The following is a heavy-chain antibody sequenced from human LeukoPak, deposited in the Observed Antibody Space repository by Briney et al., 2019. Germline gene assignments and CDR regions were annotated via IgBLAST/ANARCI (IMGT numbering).Heavy chain of an antibody. CDR3: ASINLGYCSGGSCYAFDY. J-gene: IGHJ4*02. Sequence: GESLKISCKGSGCSFTSYWIGWVRQMPGKGLEWMGIIYPGDSDTRYSPSFQGQVTISTDKSISTAYLQWSSLKASDTARYYCASINLGYCSGGSCYAFDYWGEGTLVTVSS. CDR1: GCSFTSYW. V-gene: IGHV5-51*01. D-gene: IGHD2-15*01. CDR2: IYPGDSDT.